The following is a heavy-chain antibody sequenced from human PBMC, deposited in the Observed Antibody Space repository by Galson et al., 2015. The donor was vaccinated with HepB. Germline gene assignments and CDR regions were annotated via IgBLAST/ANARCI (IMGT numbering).Heavy chain of an antibody. J-gene: IGHJ6*02. CDR2: ISSSSSYI. V-gene: IGHV3-21*01. D-gene: IGHD3-16*02. CDR1: GFTFSSYS. Sequence: SLRLSCAASGFTFSSYSMNWVRQAPGKGLEWVSSISSSSSYIYYADSVKGRFTISRDNAKNSLYLQMNSLRAEDTAVYYCAGEPYYDYVWGSYRYFDYYYGMDVWGQGTTVTVSS. CDR3: AGEPYYDYVWGSYRYFDYYYGMDV.